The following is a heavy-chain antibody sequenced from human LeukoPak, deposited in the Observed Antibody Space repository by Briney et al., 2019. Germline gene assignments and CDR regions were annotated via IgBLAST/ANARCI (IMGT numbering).Heavy chain of an antibody. J-gene: IGHJ6*02. CDR2: ISYDGSNK. V-gene: IGHV3-30*18. D-gene: IGHD5-12*01. CDR1: GFTFSSYG. CDR3: AKDGMDLVATIGGDYYGMDV. Sequence: QPGGSLRLSCAASGFTFSSYGMHWVRQAPGKGLEWVAVISYDGSNKYYADSVKGRFTISRDNSKNTLYLQMNSLRAEDTAVYYCAKDGMDLVATIGGDYYGMDVWGQGTTVTVSS.